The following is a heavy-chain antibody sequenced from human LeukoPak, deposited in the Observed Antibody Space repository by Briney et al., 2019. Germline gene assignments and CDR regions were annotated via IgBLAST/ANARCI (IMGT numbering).Heavy chain of an antibody. D-gene: IGHD4-17*01. CDR1: GGSISSYY. Sequence: PSETLSLTCTVSGGSISSYYWSWIRQPPGKGLEWIGYIYYSGSTNYNPSLKSRVTISVDTSKNQFSLKLSSVTAADTAVYYCARGDYGDYAREFDPWGQGTLVTVSS. V-gene: IGHV4-59*01. CDR2: IYYSGST. CDR3: ARGDYGDYAREFDP. J-gene: IGHJ5*02.